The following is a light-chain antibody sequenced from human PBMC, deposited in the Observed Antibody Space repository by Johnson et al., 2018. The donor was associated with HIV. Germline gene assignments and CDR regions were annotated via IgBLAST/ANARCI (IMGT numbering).Light chain of an antibody. J-gene: IGLJ1*01. Sequence: QSVLTQPPSMSAAPGQRVTISCSGSSSNIGNNYVSWYQQVPGAAPKLLIYDNNRRPSGIPDRFSGSKSGTSATLGITGLQTGDEADYYCGTWDSSLSAGFCGTGTKVTVL. CDR1: SSNIGNNY. CDR2: DNN. CDR3: GTWDSSLSAGF. V-gene: IGLV1-51*01.